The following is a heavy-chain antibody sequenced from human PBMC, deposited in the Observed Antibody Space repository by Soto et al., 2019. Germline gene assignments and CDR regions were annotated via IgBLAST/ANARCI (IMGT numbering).Heavy chain of an antibody. V-gene: IGHV3-11*06. Sequence: AGGSLRLSCAASGFTFSDYYMSWIRQAPGKGLEWVSYISSSSSSYTNYADSVKGRFTISRDNAKNSLYLQMNSLRAEDTAVYYCARDFKVGATSAFDIWGQGTMVTVSS. CDR3: ARDFKVGATSAFDI. J-gene: IGHJ3*02. D-gene: IGHD1-26*01. CDR2: ISSSSSSYT. CDR1: GFTFSDYY.